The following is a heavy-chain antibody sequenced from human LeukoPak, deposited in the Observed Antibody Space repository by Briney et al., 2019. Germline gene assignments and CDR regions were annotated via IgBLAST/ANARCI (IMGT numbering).Heavy chain of an antibody. CDR3: ARPPIFGVVNAKLGNWFDP. Sequence: SETLSLTCTVSGGSISSSSYYWGWIRQPPGKGLEWTGSIYYSGSTHYNPSLKSRVTISVDTSKNQFSLKLSSMTAADTAVYYCARPPIFGVVNAKLGNWFDPWGQGTLVTVSS. CDR2: IYYSGST. J-gene: IGHJ5*02. V-gene: IGHV4-39*01. CDR1: GGSISSSSYY. D-gene: IGHD3-3*01.